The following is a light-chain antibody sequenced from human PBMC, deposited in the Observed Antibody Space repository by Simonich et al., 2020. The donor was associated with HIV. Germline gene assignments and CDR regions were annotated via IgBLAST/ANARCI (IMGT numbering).Light chain of an antibody. CDR2: DAS. CDR1: QSVSSY. J-gene: IGKJ2*01. V-gene: IGKV3-11*01. Sequence: EIVMTHSPAALSVSPGERATLSCRASQSVSSYLAWYQQKPGQAPRLLIYDASNRATGIPARFSGSGSGTDFTLTISSLEPEDFAVYYCQQRSNTYTFGQGTKLEIK. CDR3: QQRSNTYT.